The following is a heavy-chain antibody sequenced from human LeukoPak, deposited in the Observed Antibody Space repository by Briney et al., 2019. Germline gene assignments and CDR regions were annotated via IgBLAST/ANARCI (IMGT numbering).Heavy chain of an antibody. CDR3: ARDAIGDYWFDP. CDR2: INSDGSST. CDR1: GFTFSSYW. Sequence: GGSLRLSCAASGFTFSSYWMHWVRQAQGKGLVWVSRINSDGSSTSYADSVKGRFTISRDSAKNTLYLQMNSLRAEDTAVYYCARDAIGDYWFDPWGQGTLVTVSS. J-gene: IGHJ5*02. D-gene: IGHD3-10*01. V-gene: IGHV3-74*01.